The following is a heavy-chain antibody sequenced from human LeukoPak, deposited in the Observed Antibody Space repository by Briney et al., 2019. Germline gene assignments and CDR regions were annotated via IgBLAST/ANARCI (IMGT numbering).Heavy chain of an antibody. D-gene: IGHD4-17*01. CDR1: GYTFTSYA. CDR2: INAGNGNT. CDR3: ARAGTTVTDFAY. V-gene: IGHV1-3*01. J-gene: IGHJ4*02. Sequence: ASVKVSCKASGYTFTSYAMHWVRQAPGQRLEWMGWINAGNGNTKYSQKFQGRVTITRDTSASTAYMELSSLRSEDTAVYYCARAGTTVTDFAYWGQGTLVTVSS.